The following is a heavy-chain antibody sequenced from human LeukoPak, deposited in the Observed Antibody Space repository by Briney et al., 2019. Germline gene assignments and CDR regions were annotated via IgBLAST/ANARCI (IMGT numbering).Heavy chain of an antibody. CDR3: AKDHPPKAPGPYYFDY. V-gene: IGHV3-30-3*01. Sequence: PGRSLRLSCAASGFTFSSYAMHWVRQAPGKGLEWVAVISYDGSNKYYADSVKGRFTISRDNSKNTLYLQMNSLRAEDTAVYYCAKDHPPKAPGPYYFDYWGQGTLVTVSS. D-gene: IGHD1-14*01. CDR2: ISYDGSNK. J-gene: IGHJ4*02. CDR1: GFTFSSYA.